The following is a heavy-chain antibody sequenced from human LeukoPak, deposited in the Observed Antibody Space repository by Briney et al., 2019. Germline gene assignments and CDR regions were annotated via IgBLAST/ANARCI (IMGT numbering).Heavy chain of an antibody. V-gene: IGHV3-30-3*01. CDR3: ARGYCTSTSCYTADY. CDR1: GFTFSSYA. CDR2: ISYDGSSK. Sequence: GGSLRLSCAASGFTFSSYAMHWVRQAPGKGLEWVAVISYDGSSKYYADSVKGRFTISRDNFKNTLYLQMNSLRAEDTAVYYCARGYCTSTSCYTADYWGQGTLVTVSS. J-gene: IGHJ4*02. D-gene: IGHD2-2*02.